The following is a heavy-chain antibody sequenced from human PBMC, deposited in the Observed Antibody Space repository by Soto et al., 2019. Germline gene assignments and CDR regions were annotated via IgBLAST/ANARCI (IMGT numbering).Heavy chain of an antibody. CDR1: GFTFSNYN. CDR3: PRDSLPTGPAWFVK. J-gene: IGHJ4*02. Sequence: GGSLRLSCAASGFTFSNYNMDWIRQAPGKGLAWVSFISSSSSYIYYADSVKGRFTISRDNAKNSLYLQMNSMRAEDTAVYYYPRDSLPTGPAWFVKGGQGALVTVSS. CDR2: ISSSSSYI. D-gene: IGHD1-1*01. V-gene: IGHV3-21*01.